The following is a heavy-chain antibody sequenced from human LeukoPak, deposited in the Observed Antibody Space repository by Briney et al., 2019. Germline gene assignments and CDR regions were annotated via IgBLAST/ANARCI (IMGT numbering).Heavy chain of an antibody. V-gene: IGHV3-7*02. Sequence: PGGSPRLSWAAPGFTFSSYWVSWGRQAPGKRLGWVANINQNGSERYYVDSVKGRFTISRDNAKKSLYLQMNSLRAEDTAVYYCASAYYDYIWGSYRSYYFDYWGQGTLVTVSS. CDR1: GFTFSSYW. J-gene: IGHJ4*02. CDR2: INQNGSER. D-gene: IGHD3-16*02. CDR3: ASAYYDYIWGSYRSYYFDY.